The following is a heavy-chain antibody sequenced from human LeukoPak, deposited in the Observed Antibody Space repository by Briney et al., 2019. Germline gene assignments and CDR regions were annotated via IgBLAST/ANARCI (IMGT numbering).Heavy chain of an antibody. V-gene: IGHV3-74*01. J-gene: IGHJ4*02. CDR3: ARDERSFGFDY. CDR2: INSEGSST. Sequence: PGGALRLSCAASGFTFSIYWMHWVRHGPGKGLVWVSRINSEGSSTSYADSVRGRFTISRDKAKNTLYLQMNSLRAADTAVYYCARDERSFGFDYWGQGTLVTVSS. D-gene: IGHD1-26*01. CDR1: GFTFSIYW.